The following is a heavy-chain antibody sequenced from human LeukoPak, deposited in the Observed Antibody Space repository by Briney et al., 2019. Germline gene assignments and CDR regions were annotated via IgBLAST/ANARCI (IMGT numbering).Heavy chain of an antibody. D-gene: IGHD5-12*01. CDR2: IYYSGST. V-gene: IGHV4-30-4*01. CDR3: ARYGYGDPLASLRGYDPSVLYFDY. CDR1: GGSISSGDYY. Sequence: SETLSLTCTVSGGSISSGDYYWSWIRQPPGKGLEWIGYIYYSGSTYYNPSLKSRVTISVDTSKNQFSLKLSSVTAADTAVYYCARYGYGDPLASLRGYDPSVLYFDYWGQGTLVTVSS. J-gene: IGHJ4*02.